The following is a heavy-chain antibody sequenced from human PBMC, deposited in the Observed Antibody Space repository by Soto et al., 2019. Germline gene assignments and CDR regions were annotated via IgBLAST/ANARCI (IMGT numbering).Heavy chain of an antibody. CDR1: GYSFTDAY. CDR3: ARAAYWCDDGYSYRTAV. CDR2: INHHSGST. Sequence: VQVVQSGAEVKKPGASVKISCKTSGYSFTDAYLHWVRQAPGQGLEWVGWINHHSGSTNFAQKFLGRVSMTRATSISTAYLELFSLTSDDTVIYYCARAAYWCDDGYSYRTAVCGQGTTVTVAS. D-gene: IGHD2-8*02. V-gene: IGHV1-2*02. J-gene: IGHJ6*02.